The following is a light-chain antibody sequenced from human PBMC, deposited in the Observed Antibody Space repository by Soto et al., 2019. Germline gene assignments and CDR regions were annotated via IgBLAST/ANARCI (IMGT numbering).Light chain of an antibody. Sequence: QSVLAQAPSVSGTPGQRVTISCSGSSSNIGSNSVYWYQHLTGTAPKLLIYRNNQRPSGVPDRLSGSKSDTSASLAISGIRSEDEADYYCATWDDSLSGFVFGTGTKVTVL. J-gene: IGLJ1*01. V-gene: IGLV1-47*01. CDR3: ATWDDSLSGFV. CDR2: RNN. CDR1: SSNIGSNS.